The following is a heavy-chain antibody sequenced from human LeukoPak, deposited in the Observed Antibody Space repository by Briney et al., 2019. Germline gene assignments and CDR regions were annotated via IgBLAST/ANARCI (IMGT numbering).Heavy chain of an antibody. CDR1: GGSISSQY. CDR2: IYASGST. Sequence: SETLSLTCTVSGGSISSQYWSWIRQPAGKGLEWIGRIYASGSTNYNPSLKSRVTMSVDTSKNQFSLKLSSVTAADTAVYYCARGRIVVVPAARRYFDLWGRGTLVTVSS. J-gene: IGHJ2*01. D-gene: IGHD2-2*01. CDR3: ARGRIVVVPAARRYFDL. V-gene: IGHV4-4*07.